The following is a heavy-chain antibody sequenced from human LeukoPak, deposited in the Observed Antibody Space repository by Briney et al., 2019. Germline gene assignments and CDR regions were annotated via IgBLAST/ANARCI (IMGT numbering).Heavy chain of an antibody. D-gene: IGHD4-23*01. CDR3: ARHSVGGNSAYWFFDL. CDR1: GGSISSYY. V-gene: IGHV4-59*08. CDR2: IYTSGST. Sequence: SETLSLTCTVSGGSISSYYWSWIRQPPGKGLEWIGYIYTSGSTSSSPSLKSRVTISLDTSRNQFSLKLTSVTAADTALHYCARHSVGGNSAYWFFDLWGRGTLVTVSS. J-gene: IGHJ2*01.